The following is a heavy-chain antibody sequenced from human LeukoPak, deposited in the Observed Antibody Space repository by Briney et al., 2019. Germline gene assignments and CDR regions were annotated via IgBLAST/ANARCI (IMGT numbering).Heavy chain of an antibody. J-gene: IGHJ4*02. D-gene: IGHD3-10*01. V-gene: IGHV5-51*01. Sequence: GESLKISCKGSGYSFTSNWIGWVRQMLGKGLEWMGVIYPGDSDTRYNPSFQGQVTISADKSISTAYLQWSSLKASDTAIYYCARRVDYYGSGSPLDYWGQGTLVTVSS. CDR3: ARRVDYYGSGSPLDY. CDR1: GYSFTSNW. CDR2: IYPGDSDT.